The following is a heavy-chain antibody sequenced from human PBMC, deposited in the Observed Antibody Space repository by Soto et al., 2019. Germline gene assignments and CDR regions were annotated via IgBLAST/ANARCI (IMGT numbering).Heavy chain of an antibody. CDR1: RFTVSSNY. CDR2: ISTGGTT. J-gene: IGHJ4*02. CDR3: AEDSSGYYYFDY. D-gene: IGHD3-22*01. V-gene: IGHV3-66*01. Sequence: EVQLVESGGGLVQPGGSLRLSCAASRFTVSSNYMSWVRQAPGKGLEWVSVISTGGTTYYADSVKGRFTISRDNSKNTLYLQMNSLRAEDTAVYYCAEDSSGYYYFDYWGQGTLVTVSS.